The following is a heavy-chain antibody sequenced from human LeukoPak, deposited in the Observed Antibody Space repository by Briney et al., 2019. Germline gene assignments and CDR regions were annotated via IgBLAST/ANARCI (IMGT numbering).Heavy chain of an antibody. CDR2: IYYTGNT. V-gene: IGHV4-59*01. D-gene: IGHD2-21*02. CDR1: GGSITTYY. J-gene: IGHJ4*02. Sequence: SETLCLTCAVSGGSITTYYWTWIRQPPGQALEWIGYIYYTGNTKYHPSLESRVTMSIDTSKNEFSLKIYSVNAADTAVYFCASGSVVTALDQWGQGSLVTLSS. CDR3: ASGSVVTALDQ.